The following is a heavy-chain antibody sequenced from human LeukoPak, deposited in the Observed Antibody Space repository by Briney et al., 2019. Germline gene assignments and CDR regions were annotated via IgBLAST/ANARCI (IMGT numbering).Heavy chain of an antibody. Sequence: GGSLRLSCAASGFTFSSYAMHWVRQAPGKGLEYVSAISSNGGSTYYAHSVKGRFTISRDNSKNTLYLQMGSLRAEDMAVYYCARDGLDCSSTSRYGDYWGQGTLVTVSS. CDR3: ARDGLDCSSTSRYGDY. V-gene: IGHV3-64*01. CDR1: GFTFSSYA. J-gene: IGHJ4*02. D-gene: IGHD2-2*01. CDR2: ISSNGGST.